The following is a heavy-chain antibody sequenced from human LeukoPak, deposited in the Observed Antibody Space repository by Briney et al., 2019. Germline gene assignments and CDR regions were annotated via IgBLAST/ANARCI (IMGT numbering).Heavy chain of an antibody. V-gene: IGHV1-2*02. CDR2: INPNSGGT. Sequence: GASVKVSCKASGYTFTGYYMHWVRQAPGQGLEWMGWINPNSGGTNYAQKFQGRVTMTRDASISTAYVELSRLRSEDTAVYYCARVWRAGYCSSTSCYKWGTFDYWGQGTLVTVSS. CDR1: GYTFTGYY. D-gene: IGHD2-2*02. CDR3: ARVWRAGYCSSTSCYKWGTFDY. J-gene: IGHJ4*02.